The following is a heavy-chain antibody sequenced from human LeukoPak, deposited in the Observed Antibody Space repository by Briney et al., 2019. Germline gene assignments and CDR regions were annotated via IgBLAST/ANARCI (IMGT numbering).Heavy chain of an antibody. Sequence: PGRSLRLSCAASGFTFSSYAMSWVRQVPGKGLEWVSAITGNGGNTYYADSVKGRFTISRDNSKNTLYLQMNSLRAEDTAVYYCAKLRAYNGDYFDYGGRGTLVTVSS. CDR3: AKLRAYNGDYFDY. J-gene: IGHJ4*02. CDR1: GFTFSSYA. D-gene: IGHD1-1*01. CDR2: ITGNGGNT. V-gene: IGHV3-23*01.